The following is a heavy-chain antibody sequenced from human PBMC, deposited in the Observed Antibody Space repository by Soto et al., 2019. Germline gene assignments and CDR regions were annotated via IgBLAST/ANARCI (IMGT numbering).Heavy chain of an antibody. CDR1: GDSFTSYW. V-gene: IGHV5-51*01. Sequence: PGESLKISWKGSGDSFTSYWIGWVRQMPGKGLEWMGIIYPGDSDTRYSPSFQGQVTISADKSISTAYLQWSSLKASDTAMYYCARHPADDYIWGSYRLAAFDIWGQGTMVTVSS. CDR2: IYPGDSDT. CDR3: ARHPADDYIWGSYRLAAFDI. D-gene: IGHD3-16*02. J-gene: IGHJ3*02.